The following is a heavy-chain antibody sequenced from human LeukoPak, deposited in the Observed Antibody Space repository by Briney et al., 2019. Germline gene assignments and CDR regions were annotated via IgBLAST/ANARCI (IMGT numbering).Heavy chain of an antibody. CDR3: AKDRGGYNWNYEEWGPIPA. J-gene: IGHJ4*02. CDR2: TYYRSKWYN. Sequence: SQTLSLTCAISGDSVSSNSAAWNWIRQSPSRGLEWLGRTYYRSKWYNDYAVSVKSRITINPDTSKNQFSLQLNSVTPEDTAVYYCAKDRGGYNWNYEEWGPIPAWGQGTLVTVSS. D-gene: IGHD1-7*01. CDR1: GDSVSSNSAA. V-gene: IGHV6-1*01.